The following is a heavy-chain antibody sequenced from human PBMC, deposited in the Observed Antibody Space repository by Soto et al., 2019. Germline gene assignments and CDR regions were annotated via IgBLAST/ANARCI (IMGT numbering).Heavy chain of an antibody. V-gene: IGHV4-59*08. D-gene: IGHD3-3*01. CDR3: AIHIGYYDFWSQPTHAFDI. J-gene: IGHJ3*02. CDR1: GGSISSYY. CDR2: IYYSGST. Sequence: PSEILSLICTVSGGSISSYYWSWIRQPPGKGLEWIGYIYYSGSTNYNPSLKSRVTISVDTSKNQFSLKLSSVTAADTAVYYCAIHIGYYDFWSQPTHAFDIWGQGTMVTVS.